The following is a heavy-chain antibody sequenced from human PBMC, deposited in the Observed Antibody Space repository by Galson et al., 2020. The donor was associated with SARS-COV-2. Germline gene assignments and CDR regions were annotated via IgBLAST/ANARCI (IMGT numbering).Heavy chain of an antibody. CDR2: IGTAGDT. Sequence: GGSLRLSCAASGFTFSSYDMHWVRQATGKGLEWVSAIGTAGDTYYPGSVKGRFTISRENAKNSLYLQMNSLRAGDTAVYYCARGDYSRISSYYYYYMDVWGKGTTVTVSS. CDR3: ARGDYSRISSYYYYYMDV. V-gene: IGHV3-13*01. D-gene: IGHD4-4*01. CDR1: GFTFSSYD. J-gene: IGHJ6*03.